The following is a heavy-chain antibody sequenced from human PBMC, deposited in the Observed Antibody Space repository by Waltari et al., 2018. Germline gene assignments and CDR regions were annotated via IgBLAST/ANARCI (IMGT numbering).Heavy chain of an antibody. Sequence: VQLQESGPGLVKPSETLSLTCAVSGYSISSGYYWGWIRQPPGKGLEWIGSIYHSGSTYYNPSLKSRVTISVDTSKNQFSLKLSSVTAADTAVYYCASIQSPYYFDYWGQGTLVTVSS. CDR2: IYHSGST. D-gene: IGHD2-21*01. CDR1: GYSISSGYY. CDR3: ASIQSPYYFDY. J-gene: IGHJ4*02. V-gene: IGHV4-38-2*01.